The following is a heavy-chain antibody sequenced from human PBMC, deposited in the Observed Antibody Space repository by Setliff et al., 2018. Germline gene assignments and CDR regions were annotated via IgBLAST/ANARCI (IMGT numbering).Heavy chain of an antibody. D-gene: IGHD3-22*01. CDR3: ASLPYYYDSSGDPDY. Sequence: PSETLSLTCTVSGGYISSYYWSWIRQPPGKGLEWIGYVYDSGNTNFNPSLKSRVTISVDTSKNQFSLKLRSVTAADTAVYYCASLPYYYDSSGDPDYWGQGTLVTVSS. J-gene: IGHJ4*02. CDR1: GGYISSYY. CDR2: VYDSGNT. V-gene: IGHV4-59*08.